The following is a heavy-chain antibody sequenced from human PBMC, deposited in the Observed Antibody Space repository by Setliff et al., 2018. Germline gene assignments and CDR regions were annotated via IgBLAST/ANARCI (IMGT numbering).Heavy chain of an antibody. J-gene: IGHJ6*02. D-gene: IGHD6-13*01. CDR1: GGSIGNHF. V-gene: IGHV4-59*11. CDR2: MFYSGST. CDR3: ARAPRIAAAGTWSAGYGMDV. Sequence: SETLSLTCTVSGGSIGNHFWSWIRQPPGKGLEWIGSMFYSGSTNYNPSIKSRVTISVDTSKNQFSLKLSSVTAADTAVYYCARAPRIAAAGTWSAGYGMDVWGQGTTVTVSS.